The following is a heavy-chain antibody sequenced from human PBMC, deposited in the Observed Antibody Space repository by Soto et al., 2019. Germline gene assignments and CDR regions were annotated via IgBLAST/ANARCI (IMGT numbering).Heavy chain of an antibody. CDR3: ARDRGEYSYGSLLDY. CDR1: GFTFSSYG. Sequence: PGGSLRLSCAASGFTFSSYGMHWVRQAPGKGLEWVAVIWYDGSNKYYADSVKGRFTISRDNSKNTLYLQMNSLRAEDTAVYYCARDRGEYSYGSLLDYSGQGSLVIGSS. CDR2: IWYDGSNK. D-gene: IGHD5-18*01. J-gene: IGHJ4*02. V-gene: IGHV3-33*01.